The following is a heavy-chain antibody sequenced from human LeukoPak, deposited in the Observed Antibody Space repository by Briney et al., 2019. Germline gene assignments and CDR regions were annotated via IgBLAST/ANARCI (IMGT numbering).Heavy chain of an antibody. J-gene: IGHJ6*03. Sequence: GSLRLSCAASGSTFSTYAMSWVRQPPGKGLEWIGEIIHSGGTNYNPSLKSRVTISVDTSKNQFSVKLSSVTAADTAVYYCARGNLVVVPAAQRAYSYMDVWGNGTTVTVSS. CDR2: IIHSGGT. V-gene: IGHV4-34*01. D-gene: IGHD2-2*01. CDR1: GSTFSTYA. CDR3: ARGNLVVVPAAQRAYSYMDV.